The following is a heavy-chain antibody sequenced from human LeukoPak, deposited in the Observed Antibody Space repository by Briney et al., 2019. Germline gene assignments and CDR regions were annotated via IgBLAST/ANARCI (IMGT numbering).Heavy chain of an antibody. V-gene: IGHV3-30*04. D-gene: IGHD5-12*01. Sequence: QTGGSLRLSCAASGFTFSTYSTHWVRQAPGKGLEWVAVISYDGNNKYYADSVKGRFTISRDNSKNTLYLQMNSLRAEDTAVYYCARAIVATYRFDYWGQGTLVTVSS. CDR3: ARAIVATYRFDY. CDR1: GFTFSTYS. CDR2: ISYDGNNK. J-gene: IGHJ4*02.